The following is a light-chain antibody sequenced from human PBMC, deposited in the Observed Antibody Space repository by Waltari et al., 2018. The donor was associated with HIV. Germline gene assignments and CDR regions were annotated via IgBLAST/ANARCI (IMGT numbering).Light chain of an antibody. CDR1: QSVGSTY. CDR3: QQYGSSPQT. J-gene: IGKJ1*01. CDR2: GAS. Sequence: EIVLTQSPGTLSLSPGDRATLSCRASQSVGSTYLAWYQQKSGQAPRLLIYGASSRANGIPDRFSGSGSGTDFTLTISRLEPEDFAVYYCQQYGSSPQTFGQGTKVDIK. V-gene: IGKV3-20*01.